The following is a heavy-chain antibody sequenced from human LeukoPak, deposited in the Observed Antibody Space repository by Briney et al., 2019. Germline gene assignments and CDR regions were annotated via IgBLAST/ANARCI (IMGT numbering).Heavy chain of an antibody. CDR2: IYNSGST. Sequence: PSETLSLTCTVSGDSIRDNYWSWIRQPPGKGLEWIGVIYNSGSTNYNASLKSRVTISVDTSKNQFSLKLSSVTAADTAVYYCARVDTSWYSSDYWGQGALVTVSS. CDR1: GDSIRDNY. V-gene: IGHV4-59*08. D-gene: IGHD2-2*01. CDR3: ARVDTSWYSSDY. J-gene: IGHJ4*02.